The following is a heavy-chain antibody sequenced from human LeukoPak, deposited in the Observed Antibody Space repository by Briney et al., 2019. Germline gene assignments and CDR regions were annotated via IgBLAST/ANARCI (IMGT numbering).Heavy chain of an antibody. Sequence: SETLSLTCAVYGGSFSDHYWSWIRQPAGKGLEWIGRIYTSGSTNYNPSLKSRVTISVDTSKNQFSLKLSSVTAADTAVYYCARIYYYGSGTLGAFDIWGQGTMVTVSS. V-gene: IGHV4-59*10. CDR2: IYTSGST. CDR1: GGSFSDHY. D-gene: IGHD3-10*01. J-gene: IGHJ3*02. CDR3: ARIYYYGSGTLGAFDI.